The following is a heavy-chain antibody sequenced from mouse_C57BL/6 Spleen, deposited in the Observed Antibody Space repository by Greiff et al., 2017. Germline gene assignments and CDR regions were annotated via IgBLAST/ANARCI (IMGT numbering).Heavy chain of an antibody. CDR2: IYPETGGT. D-gene: IGHD1-1*01. CDR3: TRSGGSRFSYAMDY. V-gene: IGHV1-15*01. CDR1: GYTFTDYE. J-gene: IGHJ4*01. Sequence: VKLQESGAELVRPGASVTLSCKASGYTFTDYEMHWVKQTPVHGLEWIGAIYPETGGTAYNQKFKGKAILTADKSSSTAYMELRSLTSEGSAVDYCTRSGGSRFSYAMDYWGQGTSVTVSS.